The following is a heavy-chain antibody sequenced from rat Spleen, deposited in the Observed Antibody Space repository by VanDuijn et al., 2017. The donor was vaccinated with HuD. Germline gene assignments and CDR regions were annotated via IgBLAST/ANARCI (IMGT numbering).Heavy chain of an antibody. CDR2: ISYDGSST. CDR3: ARHGDYGYNYSCWYFDF. Sequence: EVQLVESDGGLVQPGRSLKLSCAASGFTFSDYYMAWVRQAPTKGLEWVATISYDGSSTYYRDSVKGLFTIARYNAKSTLYLQMDSLRSEDTATYYCARHGDYGYNYSCWYFDFWGSGTMVTVSS. J-gene: IGHJ1*01. V-gene: IGHV5-29*01. D-gene: IGHD1-9*01. CDR1: GFTFSDYY.